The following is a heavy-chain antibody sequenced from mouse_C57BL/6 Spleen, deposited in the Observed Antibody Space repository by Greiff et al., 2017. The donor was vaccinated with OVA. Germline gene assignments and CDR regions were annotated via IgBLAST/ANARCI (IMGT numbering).Heavy chain of an antibody. Sequence: EVQVVESGGGLVKPGGSLKLSCAASGFTFSSYTMSWVRQTPEKRLEWVATISGGGGNTHYPDSVKGRFTISRDNAKNTLYLQMSSLRSEDTALYYCARHEDGYFYWGQGTTLTVSS. CDR1: GFTFSSYT. V-gene: IGHV5-9*01. CDR2: ISGGGGNT. J-gene: IGHJ2*01. D-gene: IGHD2-3*01. CDR3: ARHEDGYFY.